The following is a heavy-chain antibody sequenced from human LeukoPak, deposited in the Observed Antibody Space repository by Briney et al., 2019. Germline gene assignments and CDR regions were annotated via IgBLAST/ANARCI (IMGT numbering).Heavy chain of an antibody. CDR1: GFTFSSYG. V-gene: IGHV3-23*01. Sequence: GGTLRLSCAASGFTFSSYGMSWVRQAPGKGLEWVSAISGSGGSTYYADSVKGRFTISRDNSKNTLYLQMNSLRAEDTAVYYCAKGTLSMPFEGFDYWGQGTLVTVSS. CDR2: ISGSGGST. J-gene: IGHJ4*02. D-gene: IGHD2-2*01. CDR3: AKGTLSMPFEGFDY.